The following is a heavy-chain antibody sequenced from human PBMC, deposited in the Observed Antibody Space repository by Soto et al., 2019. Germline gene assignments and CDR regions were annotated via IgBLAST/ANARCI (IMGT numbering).Heavy chain of an antibody. CDR2: ISSSSSTI. Sequence: GGSLRLSCAASGFTFSSYSMNWVRLAPGKGLEWVSYISSSSSTIYYADSVRGRFTISRDNAKNSLYLQMNSQRDEDTAVYYRARDLPPAAIYYYGMDVWDQGTTVTVSS. D-gene: IGHD2-2*01. V-gene: IGHV3-48*02. CDR1: GFTFSSYS. CDR3: ARDLPPAAIYYYGMDV. J-gene: IGHJ6*02.